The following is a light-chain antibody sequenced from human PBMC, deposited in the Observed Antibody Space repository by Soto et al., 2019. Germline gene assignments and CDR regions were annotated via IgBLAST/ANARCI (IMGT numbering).Light chain of an antibody. Sequence: DLQMTQSPSSLSASVGDRVTITCQASQDITNFLNWYQQKPGQAPKLLIYVASNLETGVPSRFSGSGSGTEFSFTISSLQPEDISTYYCQQYDVLPCTFGQGTKVEVK. CDR3: QQYDVLPCT. CDR2: VAS. J-gene: IGKJ1*01. CDR1: QDITNF. V-gene: IGKV1-33*01.